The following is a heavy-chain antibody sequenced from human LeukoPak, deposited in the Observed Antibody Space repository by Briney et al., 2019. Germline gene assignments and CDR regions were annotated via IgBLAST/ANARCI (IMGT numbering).Heavy chain of an antibody. Sequence: ASVKVSCKASGYTFTSYDINWVRQATGQGLEWMGWMNPNSGNTGYAQKFQGRVTMTRNTSISTAYMELSSLRFDDTAVYYCARAMDDYGKNWFDPWGQGTLVTVSS. CDR3: ARAMDDYGKNWFDP. CDR1: GYTFTSYD. V-gene: IGHV1-8*01. D-gene: IGHD4-17*01. J-gene: IGHJ5*02. CDR2: MNPNSGNT.